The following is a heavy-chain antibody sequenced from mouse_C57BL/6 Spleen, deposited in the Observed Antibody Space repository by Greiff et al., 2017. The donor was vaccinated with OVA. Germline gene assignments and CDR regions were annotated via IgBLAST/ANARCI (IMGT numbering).Heavy chain of an antibody. J-gene: IGHJ2*01. CDR3: ARHWDDGGYFDY. CDR2: ISSGGSYT. V-gene: IGHV5-6*01. CDR1: GFTFSSYG. Sequence: EVKLVESGGDLVKPGGSLKLSCAASGFTFSSYGMSWVRQTPDKRLEWVATISSGGSYTYYPDSVKGRFTISRDNAKNTLYLQMSSLKSEDTAMYYCARHWDDGGYFDYWGQGTTLTVSS. D-gene: IGHD2-3*01.